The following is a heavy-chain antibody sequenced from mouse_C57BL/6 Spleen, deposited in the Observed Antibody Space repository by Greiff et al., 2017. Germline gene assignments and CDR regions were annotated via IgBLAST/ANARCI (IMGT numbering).Heavy chain of an antibody. J-gene: IGHJ1*01. CDR2: IDPSDSDT. Sequence: QVQLQQPGAELVKPGASVKLSCKASGYTFTSYWMHWVKQRPGQGLEWIGEIDPSDSDTNYNQKFKGKATLTVDKSSSTAYMQLSSLTSEDSAVYDCARGDSTFPVDYWGQGTTVTVSS. D-gene: IGHD5-5*01. V-gene: IGHV1-69*02. CDR3: ARGDSTFPVDY. CDR1: GYTFTSYW.